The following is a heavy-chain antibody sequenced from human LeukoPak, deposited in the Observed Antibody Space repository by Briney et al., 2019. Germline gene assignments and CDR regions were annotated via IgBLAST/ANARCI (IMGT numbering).Heavy chain of an antibody. CDR2: IIPILGIA. J-gene: IGHJ4*02. CDR1: GGTFSSYA. Sequence: SVKVSCKASGGTFSSYAISWVRQAPGQGLEWMGRIIPILGIANYAQKFQGRVTITADKSTSTVYMELSSLRSEDTAVYYCARDEAGDCSSTSCSLGYWGQGTLVTVSS. V-gene: IGHV1-69*04. D-gene: IGHD2-2*01. CDR3: ARDEAGDCSSTSCSLGY.